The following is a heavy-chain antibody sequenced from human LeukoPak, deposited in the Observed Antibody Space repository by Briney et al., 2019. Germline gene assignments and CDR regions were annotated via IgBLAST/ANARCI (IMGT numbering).Heavy chain of an antibody. V-gene: IGHV4-61*02. D-gene: IGHD2-21*02. J-gene: IGHJ3*02. CDR3: ARDTALWTFDI. Sequence: SSETLSLTCTVSGDSISSGSYYWTWIRQPAGKGLEWIGRIYTSGSTINNPSLKNTNYNPSLKSRLTMSVDRSKNQFSLKMTSVTAADTAMYYCARDTALWTFDIWGQGTMVTVSS. CDR1: GDSISSGSYY. CDR2: IYTSGSTINNPSLKNT.